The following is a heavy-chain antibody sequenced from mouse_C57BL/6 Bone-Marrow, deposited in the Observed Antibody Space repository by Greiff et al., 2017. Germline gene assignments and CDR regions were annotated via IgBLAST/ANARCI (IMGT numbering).Heavy chain of an antibody. CDR2: IYPGDGDT. CDR1: GYAFSSSW. V-gene: IGHV1-82*01. Sequence: VKLMESGPVLVKPGASVKISCKASGYAFSSSWMHWVKQRPGKGLEWIGRIYPGDGDTNYNGKFKGKATLTADKSSSTAYMQLSSLTSADSAVYFCARKAMDYWGQGTSVTVSS. J-gene: IGHJ4*01. CDR3: ARKAMDY.